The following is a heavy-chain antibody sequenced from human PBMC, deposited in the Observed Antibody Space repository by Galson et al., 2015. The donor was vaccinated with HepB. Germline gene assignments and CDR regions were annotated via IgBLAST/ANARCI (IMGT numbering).Heavy chain of an antibody. D-gene: IGHD3-22*01. V-gene: IGHV1-69*13. CDR3: ARDRKNHYDSSGCFDP. CDR2: IIPIFGTA. Sequence: SVKVSCKASGGTFSSYAISWVRQAPGQGLEWMGGIIPIFGTANYAQKFQGRVTITADESTSTAYMELSSLRSEDTAVYYCARDRKNHYDSSGCFDPWGQGTLVTVSS. J-gene: IGHJ5*02. CDR1: GGTFSSYA.